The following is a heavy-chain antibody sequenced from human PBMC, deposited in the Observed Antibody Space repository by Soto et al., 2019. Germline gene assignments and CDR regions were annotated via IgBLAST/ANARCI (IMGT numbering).Heavy chain of an antibody. Sequence: SESLSLTCAVSGGSISSGGYSWSWIRQPPGKGLEWIGYIYHSGSTYYNPSLKSRVTISVDRSKNQFSLKLSSVTAADTAVYYCARDLGDYDFWSGLNYWGQGTLVTVS. J-gene: IGHJ4*02. CDR3: ARDLGDYDFWSGLNY. CDR2: IYHSGST. V-gene: IGHV4-30-2*01. D-gene: IGHD3-3*01. CDR1: GGSISSGGYS.